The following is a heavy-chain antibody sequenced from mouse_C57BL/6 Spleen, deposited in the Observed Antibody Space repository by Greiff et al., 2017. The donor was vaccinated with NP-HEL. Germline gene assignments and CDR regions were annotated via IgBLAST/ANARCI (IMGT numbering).Heavy chain of an antibody. J-gene: IGHJ4*01. D-gene: IGHD2-1*01. CDR3: TVYGNYVAMDY. CDR2: IDPEDGDT. Sequence: VQLQQSGAELVRPGASVKLSCTASGFNIKGYYMHWVKQRPEQGLEWIGRIDPEDGDTEYAPKFQGKATMTADTSSNTAYLQLSSLTSEDTAVYYCTVYGNYVAMDYWGQGTSVTVSS. CDR1: GFNIKGYY. V-gene: IGHV14-1*01.